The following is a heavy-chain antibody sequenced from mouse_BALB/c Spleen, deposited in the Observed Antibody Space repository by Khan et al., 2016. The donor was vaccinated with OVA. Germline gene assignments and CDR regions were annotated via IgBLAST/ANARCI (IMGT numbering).Heavy chain of an antibody. CDR3: ARSVTITTVVATDFDY. D-gene: IGHD1-1*01. J-gene: IGHJ2*01. Sequence: EVQLQESGPGLVKPSQSLSLTCTVTGYSITSDYAWNWIRQFPGNKLEWMGYISYSGRTSYNPSLKSRISITREPSKNQFFIQLHSVTTEDTATXYCARSVTITTVVATDFDYWGQGTTLTVSS. CDR2: ISYSGRT. V-gene: IGHV3-2*02. CDR1: GYSITSDYA.